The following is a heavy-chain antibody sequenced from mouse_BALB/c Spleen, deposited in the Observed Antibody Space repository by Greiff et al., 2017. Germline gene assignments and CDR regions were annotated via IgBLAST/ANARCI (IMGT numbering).Heavy chain of an antibody. CDR1: GYTFTDYN. D-gene: IGHD2-4*01. Sequence: EVMLVESGPELVKPGASVKISCKASGYTFTDYNMHWVKQSHGKSLEWIGYIYPYNGGTGYNQKFKSKATLTVDNSSSTAYMELRSLTSEDSAVYYCARGGMITTGAMDYWGQGTSVTVSS. V-gene: IGHV1S29*02. J-gene: IGHJ4*01. CDR2: IYPYNGGT. CDR3: ARGGMITTGAMDY.